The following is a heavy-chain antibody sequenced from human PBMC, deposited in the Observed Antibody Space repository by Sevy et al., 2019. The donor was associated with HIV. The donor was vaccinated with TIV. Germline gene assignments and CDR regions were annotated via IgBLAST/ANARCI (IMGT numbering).Heavy chain of an antibody. CDR2: VYPHDSDT. J-gene: IGHJ4*02. CDR3: ARHKSIYTKWSPSDY. CDR1: GYILNNYW. Sequence: GEALKISLKASGYILNNYWIGRVRQKPGKGLEWMGFVYPHDSDTRYSPSFDGQVTISADKSTSTAFLQWSSLKASDTAMYYCARHKSIYTKWSPSDYWGQGTLVTVSS. V-gene: IGHV5-51*01. D-gene: IGHD3-3*02.